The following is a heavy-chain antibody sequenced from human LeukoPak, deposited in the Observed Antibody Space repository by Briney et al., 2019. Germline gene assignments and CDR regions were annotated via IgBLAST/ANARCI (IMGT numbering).Heavy chain of an antibody. D-gene: IGHD3-10*01. J-gene: IGHJ6*02. CDR2: IYYSGST. V-gene: IGHV4-61*08. Sequence: SETLSLTCDLSSGSITSGGFSWSWIRQPPGEGLEWIGYIYYSGSTNYNPSLKSRVTISVDTSKNQFSLKLSSVTAADTAVYYCARCPYYYGSGKRNYYYGMDVWGQGTTVTVSS. CDR3: ARCPYYYGSGKRNYYYGMDV. CDR1: SGSITSGGFS.